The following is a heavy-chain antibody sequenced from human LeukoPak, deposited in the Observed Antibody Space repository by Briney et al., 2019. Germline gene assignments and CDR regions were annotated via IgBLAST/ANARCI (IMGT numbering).Heavy chain of an antibody. D-gene: IGHD1/OR15-1a*01. Sequence: PGGSLRLSCAASGFTFSTYWMAWVRQAPGKGLGWVANIKEDGSEKYYVDSVKGRFTISRDNAKNSLYLQMNSLRAEDAAVYYCATGAMRTLRYWGQGTLVTVSS. J-gene: IGHJ4*02. V-gene: IGHV3-7*05. CDR3: ATGAMRTLRY. CDR2: IKEDGSEK. CDR1: GFTFSTYW.